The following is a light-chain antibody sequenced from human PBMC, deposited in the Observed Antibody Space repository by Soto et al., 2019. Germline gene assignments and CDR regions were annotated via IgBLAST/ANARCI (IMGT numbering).Light chain of an antibody. J-gene: IGKJ1*01. Sequence: DLQMTQSPSTLSASVGDRVTITCRASQSISNWLAWYQQKPGKAPKLLIYKASSLESGVPSRFSGSGSGTEFTLTISSLQPDDFATYYCQHLWTFGQGTKVEIK. CDR3: QHLWT. CDR1: QSISNW. CDR2: KAS. V-gene: IGKV1-5*03.